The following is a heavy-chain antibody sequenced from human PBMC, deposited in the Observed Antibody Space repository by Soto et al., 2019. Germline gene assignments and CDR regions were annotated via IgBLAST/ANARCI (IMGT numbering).Heavy chain of an antibody. Sequence: QVQLVESGGGVVQPGRSLRLSCAASGFTFSSYGIHWVRQAPGKGLEWVAVISYDGSNKYYADSAKGRFTISRDNSKNSLYLQMNTLRVEDTAGYYCAKANGYSYGSAVDYWGQGTLVTVSS. V-gene: IGHV3-30*18. D-gene: IGHD5-18*01. CDR1: GFTFSSYG. J-gene: IGHJ4*02. CDR3: AKANGYSYGSAVDY. CDR2: ISYDGSNK.